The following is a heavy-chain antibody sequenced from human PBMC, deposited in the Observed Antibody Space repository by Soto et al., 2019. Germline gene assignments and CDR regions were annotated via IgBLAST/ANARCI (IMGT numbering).Heavy chain of an antibody. CDR2: IIPIFGTA. CDR1: GGTFSSYS. J-gene: IGHJ4*02. CDR3: ARDGGRDSGGIDY. Sequence: QVQLVQSGAEVKKPGSSVKVSCKASGGTFSSYSINWVRQAPGQGLEWMGEIIPIFGTANYAQKFQGRVTITADTSTSTAYLELSSLRSDDTAVFYCARDGGRDSGGIDYWGQGTLVTVSS. D-gene: IGHD1-26*01. V-gene: IGHV1-69*06.